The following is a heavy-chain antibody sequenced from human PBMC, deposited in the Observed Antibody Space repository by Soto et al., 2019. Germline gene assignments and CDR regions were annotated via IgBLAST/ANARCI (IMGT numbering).Heavy chain of an antibody. CDR2: INAGNGNT. D-gene: IGHD2-2*01. J-gene: IGHJ6*03. CDR3: ARGGCSSTSPSICYYYYYYYMDV. CDR1: GYTFTSYA. Sequence: QVQLVQSGAEVKKPGASVKVSCKASGYTFTSYAMHWVRQAPGQRLEWMGWINAGNGNTKYSQKFQGRVTITRDTSASTAYMELSSLRSEDTAVYYCARGGCSSTSPSICYYYYYYYMDVWGKGTTVTVSS. V-gene: IGHV1-3*01.